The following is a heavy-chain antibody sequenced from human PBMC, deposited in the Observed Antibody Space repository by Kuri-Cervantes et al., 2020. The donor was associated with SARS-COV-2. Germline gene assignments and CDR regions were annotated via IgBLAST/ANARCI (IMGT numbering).Heavy chain of an antibody. J-gene: IGHJ4*02. Sequence: GESLKISCAASGLTFSRYAMSWVRQAPGKGLEWVSAVSGSGRRTYYVDSVKGRFTISRDNSKNTLYLQMSSLGVEDTAVYYCAKGIIAALDYWGQGTLVTVSS. CDR1: GLTFSRYA. CDR3: AKGIIAALDY. D-gene: IGHD6-6*01. CDR2: VSGSGRRT. V-gene: IGHV3-23*01.